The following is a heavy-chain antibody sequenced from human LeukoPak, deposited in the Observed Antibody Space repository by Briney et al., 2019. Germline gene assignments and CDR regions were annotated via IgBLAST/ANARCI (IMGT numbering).Heavy chain of an antibody. CDR3: AKDLSFPRKGAFDI. D-gene: IGHD2/OR15-2a*01. CDR1: RFTFSDYG. Sequence: GGSLRLSCAASRFTFSDYGMSWVRQAPGKGLEWVSAISGSGGSTYYADSVKGRFTISRDNSKNTLYLQMNSLRAEDTAVYYCAKDLSFPRKGAFDIWGQGTMVTVSS. CDR2: ISGSGGST. J-gene: IGHJ3*02. V-gene: IGHV3-23*01.